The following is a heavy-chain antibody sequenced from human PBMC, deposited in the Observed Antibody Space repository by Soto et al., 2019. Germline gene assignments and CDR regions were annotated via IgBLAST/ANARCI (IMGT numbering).Heavy chain of an antibody. CDR3: ARLQSGGFHRYFDS. CDR2: TSPIFGSG. D-gene: IGHD2-15*01. Sequence: QVQLVQSVAEVKMPGSSVKVSCKASGGTFSTNPISWVRHAPGQGLEWMGGTSPIFGSGSSSQTFHGRLTVTADKSTNTAYMELSNLTSGDTAVYYCARLQSGGFHRYFDSWGQGTLGTVSS. V-gene: IGHV1-69*06. J-gene: IGHJ4*02. CDR1: GGTFSTNP.